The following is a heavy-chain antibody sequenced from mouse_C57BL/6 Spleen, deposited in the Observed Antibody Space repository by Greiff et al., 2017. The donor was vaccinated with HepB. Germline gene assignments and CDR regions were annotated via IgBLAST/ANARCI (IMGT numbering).Heavy chain of an antibody. CDR3: ARSSLTTVVAFDY. D-gene: IGHD1-1*01. Sequence: QVQLQQSGAELVRPGASVKLSCKASGYTFTDYYINWVKQRPGQGLEWIARIYPGSGNTYYNEKFKGKATLTAEKSSSTAYMQLSSLTSEDSAVYFCARSSLTTVVAFDYWGQGTTLTVSS. J-gene: IGHJ2*01. CDR1: GYTFTDYY. CDR2: IYPGSGNT. V-gene: IGHV1-76*01.